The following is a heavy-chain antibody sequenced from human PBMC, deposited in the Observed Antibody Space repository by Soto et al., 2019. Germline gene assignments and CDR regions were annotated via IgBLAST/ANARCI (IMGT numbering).Heavy chain of an antibody. J-gene: IGHJ3*02. D-gene: IGHD5-18*01. CDR2: INTGNGDT. CDR3: ARQGDSRILRDAFDI. CDR1: GYTFTRYA. V-gene: IGHV1-3*04. Sequence: QVQLVQSGAEVKQPGASVKVSCKSSGYTFTRYAMHWVRQAPGQGLEWLGWINTGNGDTGFSQKFQGRVSITMDTAASTTYVELSSLISEDTAVYYCARQGDSRILRDAFDIWGQGTTVTVSS.